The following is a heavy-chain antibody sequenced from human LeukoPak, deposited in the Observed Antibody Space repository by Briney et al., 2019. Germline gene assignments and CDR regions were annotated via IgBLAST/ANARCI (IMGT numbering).Heavy chain of an antibody. J-gene: IGHJ4*02. CDR2: ISGSGGST. CDR3: VIVLEPIYYYFYY. Sequence: GGSLRLSCAASGFTFSSYAMSWVRQAPGKGLEGVSAISGSGGSTYYADSVKGRFTISRDNSKNTLYLQLNSFRAEDTAVYYCVIVLEPIYYYFYYCGQGGLVTVSS. D-gene: IGHD1-1*01. V-gene: IGHV3-23*01. CDR1: GFTFSSYA.